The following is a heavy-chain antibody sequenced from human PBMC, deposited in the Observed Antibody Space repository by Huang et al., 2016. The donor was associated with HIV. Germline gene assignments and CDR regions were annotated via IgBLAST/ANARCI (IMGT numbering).Heavy chain of an antibody. J-gene: IGHJ3*01. CDR1: GYSFSIYW. V-gene: IGHV5-51*03. CDR2: IYPFESTS. Sequence: EVQLVQSGAAVKKPGESLKISCTGSGYSFSIYWIAWVRQMPGKGLEWMGIIYPFESTSTYSPSFEGHVSISVDKSINTVYLHWSSLKASDTAIYYCAKGRRAFDVWGQGTWVTVSS. CDR3: AKGRRAFDV.